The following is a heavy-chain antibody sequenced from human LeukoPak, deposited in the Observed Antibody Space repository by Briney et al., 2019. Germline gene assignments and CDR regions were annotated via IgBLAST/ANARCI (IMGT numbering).Heavy chain of an antibody. CDR2: LYNDGAT. D-gene: IGHD6-13*01. CDR1: GFTVSNNY. J-gene: IGHJ4*02. V-gene: IGHV3-66*01. Sequence: GGSLRLSCAASGFTVSNNYMSWVRQAPGKGLEWVSILYNDGATSYADSVKGRFTISRDNSKNTLYLQMNSPRAEDTAVYYCARASGGTRYDYWGQGTLVTVSS. CDR3: ARASGGTRYDY.